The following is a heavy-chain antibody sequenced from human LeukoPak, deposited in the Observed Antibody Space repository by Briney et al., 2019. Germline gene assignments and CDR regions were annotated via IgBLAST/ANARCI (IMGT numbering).Heavy chain of an antibody. CDR2: IYYSGST. Sequence: SETLSLTCTVSGGSISSYYWSWIRQPPGKGLEWIGYIYYSGSTNYNPSLKSRVTISVDTSKNQFSLKLSSVTAADTAVYYCARPSYQDYYDSSGYYYFDYWGQGTLVTVSS. V-gene: IGHV4-59*12. D-gene: IGHD3-22*01. CDR3: ARPSYQDYYDSSGYYYFDY. J-gene: IGHJ4*02. CDR1: GGSISSYY.